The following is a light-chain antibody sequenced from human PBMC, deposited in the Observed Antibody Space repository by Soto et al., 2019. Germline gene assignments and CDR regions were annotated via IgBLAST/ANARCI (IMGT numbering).Light chain of an antibody. CDR1: QGISSY. V-gene: IGKV1-8*01. J-gene: IGKJ1*01. Sequence: AIRMTQSPSSLSASTGDRVTITCRASQGISSYLAWYQQKPGKAPKLLIYAASTLQSGVPSRFSGSGSGTDFTLTISCLQSEDFATYYCQQYYSYPQWTFGQGTKVEI. CDR2: AAS. CDR3: QQYYSYPQWT.